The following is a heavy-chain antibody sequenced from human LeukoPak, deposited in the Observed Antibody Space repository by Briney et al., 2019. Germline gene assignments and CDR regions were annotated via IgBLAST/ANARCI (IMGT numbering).Heavy chain of an antibody. Sequence: ASVKVSCKASGYTFTSYYMHWVRRAPGQGLEWMGIINPSGGSTSYAQKFQGRVTMTRDTSTGTVYMELSSLRSEDTAVYYCARDGNYGSGTDFFDYWGQGTLVTVSS. J-gene: IGHJ4*02. CDR2: INPSGGST. CDR3: ARDGNYGSGTDFFDY. V-gene: IGHV1-46*01. D-gene: IGHD3-10*01. CDR1: GYTFTSYY.